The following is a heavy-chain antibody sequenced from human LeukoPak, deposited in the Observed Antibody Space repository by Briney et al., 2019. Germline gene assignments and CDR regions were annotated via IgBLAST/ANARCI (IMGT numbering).Heavy chain of an antibody. Sequence: SETLSLTCTVSGGSISSSRYYWGWIRQPPGKGLEGIGRIYYSGSTYYNPSLKSRVTISVDTSKNQFSLQLSSVTAADTAVYYCARHVKVALVDYWGQGTLVTVSS. CDR1: GGSISSSRYY. V-gene: IGHV4-39*01. J-gene: IGHJ4*02. CDR2: IYYSGST. CDR3: ARHVKVALVDY.